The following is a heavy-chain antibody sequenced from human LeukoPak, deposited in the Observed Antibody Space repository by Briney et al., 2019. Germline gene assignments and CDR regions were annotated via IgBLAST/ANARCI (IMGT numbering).Heavy chain of an antibody. Sequence: PSETLSLTCTVSGDSISSTTYYWAWIRQPPGKGLEWIGNIYFTGTTFYNPSLKSRVIMSIGTSKNHFSLDLNSVTAADMAVYYCERGLYDGGSWFHFDPWGQGTLVTVSS. D-gene: IGHD6-13*01. CDR3: ERGLYDGGSWFHFDP. J-gene: IGHJ5*02. CDR1: GDSISSTTYY. CDR2: IYFTGTT. V-gene: IGHV4-39*02.